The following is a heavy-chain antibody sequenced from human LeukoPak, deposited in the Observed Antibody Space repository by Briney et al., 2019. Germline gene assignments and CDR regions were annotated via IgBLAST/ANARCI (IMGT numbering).Heavy chain of an antibody. J-gene: IGHJ4*02. D-gene: IGHD6-13*01. CDR2: IYTSGST. CDR3: AREGVAAAGRASDY. CDR1: GGSISSYY. Sequence: SQTLSLTCTVSGGSISSYYWSWIRQPAGKGLEWIGRIYTSGSTNYNPSLKSRVTMSVDTSKNQFSLKLSSVTAADTAVYYCAREGVAAAGRASDYWGQGTLVTVSS. V-gene: IGHV4-4*07.